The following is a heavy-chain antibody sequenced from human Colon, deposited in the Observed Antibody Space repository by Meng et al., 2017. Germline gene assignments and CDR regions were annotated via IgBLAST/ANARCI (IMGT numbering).Heavy chain of an antibody. CDR2: ISVSNDNN. V-gene: IGHV1-3*01. D-gene: IGHD6-19*01. Sequence: HLVRSGADLKRPGAPSTVYASASGSNFSSNRMLWCRQAHGQGPEWMGWISVSNDNNKYSNNIKGRVIFTGETSASTAYMELSSLTSEETAVYYCATGYSSGNPYWGQGTLVTVSS. CDR1: GSNFSSNR. J-gene: IGHJ4*02. CDR3: ATGYSSGNPY.